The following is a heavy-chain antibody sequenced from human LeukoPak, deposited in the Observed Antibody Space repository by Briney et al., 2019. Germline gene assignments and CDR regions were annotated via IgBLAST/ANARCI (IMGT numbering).Heavy chain of an antibody. CDR1: GGTFSSYA. J-gene: IGHJ6*03. CDR2: IIPIFGTA. Sequence: SVKVSCKASGGTFSSYAISWVRQAPGQGLEWMGRIIPIFGTANYAQKFQGRVTIIADESTSTAYMELSSLRSEDTAVYYCARGPPLRLHYMDVWGKGTTVTVSS. CDR3: ARGPPLRLHYMDV. D-gene: IGHD2-21*02. V-gene: IGHV1-69*13.